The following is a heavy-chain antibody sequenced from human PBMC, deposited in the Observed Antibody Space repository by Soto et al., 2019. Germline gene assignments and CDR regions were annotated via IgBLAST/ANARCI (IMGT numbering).Heavy chain of an antibody. CDR1: GFTFSSYN. V-gene: IGHV3-21*01. CDR2: ISSSSNNI. CDR3: ARGGSSSPTRADY. J-gene: IGHJ4*02. Sequence: EVQLVESGGGLVKPGGSLRLSCAASGFTFSSYNMNWVRQAPGKGLEWVSSISSSSNNIYYVDSVKGRFTISRDNAKNSLFLQMNSLRAEDTAVYYCARGGSSSPTRADYWGQGTLVTVSS. D-gene: IGHD6-6*01.